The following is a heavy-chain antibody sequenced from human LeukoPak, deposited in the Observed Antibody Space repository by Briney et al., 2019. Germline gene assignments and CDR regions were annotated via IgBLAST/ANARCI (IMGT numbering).Heavy chain of an antibody. D-gene: IGHD6-6*01. CDR2: INPGNSDI. Sequence: GESLKISCKGSGYSFSNYWIGWVRQMPGKGLEWMAIINPGNSDIKYNPAFQGQVTISADHSISTAYLQWSSLKASDSAMYYCTRRSSSEFWGQGTLVTVSS. V-gene: IGHV5-51*01. CDR3: TRRSSSEF. J-gene: IGHJ4*02. CDR1: GYSFSNYW.